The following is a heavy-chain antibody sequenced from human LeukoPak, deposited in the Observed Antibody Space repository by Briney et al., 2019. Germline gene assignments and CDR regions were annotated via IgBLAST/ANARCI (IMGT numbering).Heavy chain of an antibody. CDR1: GFTFSSYW. CDR3: ARGVPYYNFDRSKRVPWGFDY. V-gene: IGHV4-59*01. J-gene: IGHJ4*02. Sequence: GSLRLSCAASGFTFSSYWMSWVRQAPGKGLEWLGYISYSGTADYNPSLKSRVTISVDMSKNQFSLKLSSMTAADTAVYYCARGVPYYNFDRSKRVPWGFDYWGQGTLVTVSS. CDR2: ISYSGTA. D-gene: IGHD3-9*01.